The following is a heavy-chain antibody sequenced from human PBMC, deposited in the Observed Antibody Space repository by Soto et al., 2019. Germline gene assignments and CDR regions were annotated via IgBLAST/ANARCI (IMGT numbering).Heavy chain of an antibody. CDR1: GFTFSSYG. CDR2: ISYDGSNK. CDR3: AKERVGATTMGGFDY. V-gene: IGHV3-30*18. D-gene: IGHD1-26*01. J-gene: IGHJ4*02. Sequence: VQLVESGGGLVKPGGSLRLSCAASGFTFSSYGMHWVRQAPGKGLEWVAVISYDGSNKYYADSVKGRFTISRDNSKNTLYLQMNSLRAEDTAVYYCAKERVGATTMGGFDYWGQGTLVTVSS.